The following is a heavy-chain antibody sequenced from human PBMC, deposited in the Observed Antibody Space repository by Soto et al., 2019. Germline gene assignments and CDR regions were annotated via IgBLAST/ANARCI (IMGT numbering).Heavy chain of an antibody. V-gene: IGHV3-9*01. CDR2: ISWNSGSI. J-gene: IGHJ4*02. Sequence: EVQLVESGGGLVQPGRSLRLSCAASGFTFDDYAMHWVRQAPGKGLEWVSGISWNSGSIGYADSVKGRFTISRDNAKNSLYLQMNSLRAEDTALYCCANVGCSSTSCYALDYWGQGTLVTVSS. D-gene: IGHD2-2*01. CDR1: GFTFDDYA. CDR3: ANVGCSSTSCYALDY.